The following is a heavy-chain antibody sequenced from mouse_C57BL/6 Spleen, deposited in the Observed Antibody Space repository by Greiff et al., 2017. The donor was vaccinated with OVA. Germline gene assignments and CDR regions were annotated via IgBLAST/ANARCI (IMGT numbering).Heavy chain of an antibody. CDR2: INPNNGGT. CDR3: ARPGEAMDY. V-gene: IGHV1-26*01. J-gene: IGHJ4*01. Sequence: EVQLQQSGPELVKPGASVKISCKASGYTFTDYYMNWVKQSHGRSLEWIGDINPNNGGTSYNQKFKGKATLTVDTSSSTAYMELRSLTSEDSAVYYCARPGEAMDYWGQGTSVTVSS. CDR1: GYTFTDYY.